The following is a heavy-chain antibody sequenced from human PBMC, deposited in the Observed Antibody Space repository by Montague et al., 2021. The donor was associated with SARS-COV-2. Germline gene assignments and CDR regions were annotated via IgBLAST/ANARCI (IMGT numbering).Heavy chain of an antibody. V-gene: IGHV4-39*01. Sequence: SETLSLTCNVSGDSITNTRYFWGWIRQPPGKALEWIGSIYHNGKTYYTPSLERRALLSIYTSKNQFSLRLSSVIASDTAVYSCAVELNYFFDYWGQGFLVTVSS. J-gene: IGHJ4*02. CDR1: GDSITNTRYF. CDR3: AVELNYFFDY. D-gene: IGHD1-7*01. CDR2: IYHNGKT.